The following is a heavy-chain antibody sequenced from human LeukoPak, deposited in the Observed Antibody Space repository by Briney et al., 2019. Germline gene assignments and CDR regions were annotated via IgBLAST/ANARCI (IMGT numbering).Heavy chain of an antibody. CDR1: GGTFSSYA. CDR3: ASGRTDIVVVPATLRNYYFDY. CDR2: IMPISGTV. D-gene: IGHD2-2*01. V-gene: IGHV1-69*06. Sequence: GASVKVSCKASGGTFSSYAISWVRQAPGQGLEWMGGIMPISGTVNYAQKFQGRVTITADKPTNTAYMELSSLRSEDTAVYYCASGRTDIVVVPATLRNYYFDYWGQGTLVTVSS. J-gene: IGHJ4*02.